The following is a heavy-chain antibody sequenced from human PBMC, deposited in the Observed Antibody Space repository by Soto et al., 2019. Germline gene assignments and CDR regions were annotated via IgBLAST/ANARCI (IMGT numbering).Heavy chain of an antibody. CDR1: GCSISSSSYY. CDR2: IYYSGST. V-gene: IGHV4-39*01. CDR3: AGGYCSGGSCYRYYYYGMDV. J-gene: IGHJ6*02. D-gene: IGHD2-15*01. Sequence: QLQLQESGPGLVKPSETLSLTCTVSGCSISSSSYYWGWIRQPPGKGLEWIGSIYYSGSTFYNPSLRSRVNVSVDTSKNQFSRKLSSVTAADTAVYYCAGGYCSGGSCYRYYYYGMDVWGQGTTVTVSS.